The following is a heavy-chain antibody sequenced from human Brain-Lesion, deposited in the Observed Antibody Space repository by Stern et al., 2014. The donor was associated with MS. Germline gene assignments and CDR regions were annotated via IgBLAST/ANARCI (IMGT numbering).Heavy chain of an antibody. CDR3: ARDQRGITIFGVVTDYYYLGMDV. J-gene: IGHJ6*02. V-gene: IGHV1-2*02. D-gene: IGHD3-3*01. CDR1: GYIFTGYY. Sequence: VQLVESGAEVKKPGASVKVSCKTSGYIFTGYYIHWVRQAPGQGLEWMAWINTNHGGTKYAQKFQGRVTMSRDTSISTAYVELSSLTSDDTAVYYCARDQRGITIFGVVTDYYYLGMDVWGQGTTVTVSS. CDR2: INTNHGGT.